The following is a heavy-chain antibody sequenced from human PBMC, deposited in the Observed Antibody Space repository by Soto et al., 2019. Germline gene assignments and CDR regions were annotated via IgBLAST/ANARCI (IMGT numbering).Heavy chain of an antibody. J-gene: IGHJ5*02. CDR1: GFSFSTFD. CDR3: AKVGLHVETTEALDWCAP. D-gene: IGHD3-3*02. V-gene: IGHV3-23*01. CDR2: IRGSDGTT. Sequence: GGSLRLSCEASGFSFSTFDMSWVRHAPGKGLQCVSFIRGSDGTTYYADSVRGRFTISRDNSRNTLYLQMNSLRAEDTAVYYCAKVGLHVETTEALDWCAPWGQGTLVTVS.